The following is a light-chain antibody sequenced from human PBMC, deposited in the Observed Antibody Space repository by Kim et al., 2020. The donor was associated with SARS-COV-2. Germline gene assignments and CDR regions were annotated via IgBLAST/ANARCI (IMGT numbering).Light chain of an antibody. V-gene: IGKV1-39*01. CDR2: AAS. CDR3: QQTYSTPAT. Sequence: ASVGDRVTITCRTSQSISTLLNWYQQKPGKAPDLLIYAASSLVSGVPSRFSGTGSGTDFTLTISSLQPEDFATYYCQQTYSTPATFGQGTKVDIK. J-gene: IGKJ1*01. CDR1: QSISTL.